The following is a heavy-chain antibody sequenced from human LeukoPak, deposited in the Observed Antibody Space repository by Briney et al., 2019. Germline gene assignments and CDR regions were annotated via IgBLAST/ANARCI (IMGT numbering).Heavy chain of an antibody. V-gene: IGHV3-7*01. CDR1: GFTFTNWW. CDR2: IKGDGSEK. J-gene: IGHJ6*03. CDR3: ARVYWGSGWYYYYYYMDV. Sequence: TGGSLRLSCAASGFTFTNWWMTWVRQAPGRGLEWVASIKGDGSEKYYVDSVKGRFTISRDNAKSSLYLQVNNLRADDTAVYYCARVYWGSGWYYYYYYMDVWGKGTTVTISS. D-gene: IGHD6-19*01.